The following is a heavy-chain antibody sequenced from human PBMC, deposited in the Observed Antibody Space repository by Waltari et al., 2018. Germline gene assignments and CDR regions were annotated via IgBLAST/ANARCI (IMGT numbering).Heavy chain of an antibody. CDR2: IYNDGTK. Sequence: EVQLVESGGGVIQPGGSLRLSCAASGFIVRTTYMSWVRQAPGKGLEWVSVIYNDGTKLYADSVKGRFTVSRDNSKNMVHLQMDSLRAEDTAVYYCATDGDGDCSLCLAQWGQGTLVTVSS. CDR3: ATDGDGDCSLCLAQ. J-gene: IGHJ4*02. CDR1: GFIVRTTY. D-gene: IGHD2-21*02. V-gene: IGHV3-53*01.